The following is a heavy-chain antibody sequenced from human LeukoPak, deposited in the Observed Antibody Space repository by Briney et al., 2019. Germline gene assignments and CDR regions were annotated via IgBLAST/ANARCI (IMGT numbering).Heavy chain of an antibody. D-gene: IGHD3-10*01. Sequence: ASVKVSCKASGYTFISYYMHWVRQAPGQGLEWMRWINPNSGGTNYAQKFQGRVTVTRDTSISTVYMELSRLKSDDTAIYYCARKGGEFDFWGQGTLLTVSS. CDR3: ARKGGEFDF. CDR1: GYTFISYY. J-gene: IGHJ4*02. V-gene: IGHV1-2*02. CDR2: INPNSGGT.